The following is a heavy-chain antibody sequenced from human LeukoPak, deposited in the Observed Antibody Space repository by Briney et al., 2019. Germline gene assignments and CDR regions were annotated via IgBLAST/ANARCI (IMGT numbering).Heavy chain of an antibody. CDR1: GFTVSSNY. J-gene: IGHJ5*02. D-gene: IGHD4/OR15-4a*01. Sequence: GGSLRLSCAASGFTVSSNYMSWVRKAPGKGLEWVSVIYSGGSTYYADSVKGRFTISRDNSKNTLYLQMNSLRAEDTAVYYCARGIDYGSNSFDPWGQGTLVTVSS. CDR2: IYSGGST. CDR3: ARGIDYGSNSFDP. V-gene: IGHV3-53*01.